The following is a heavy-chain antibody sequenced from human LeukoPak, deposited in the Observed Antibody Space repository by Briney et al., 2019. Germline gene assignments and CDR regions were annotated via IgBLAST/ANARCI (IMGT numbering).Heavy chain of an antibody. CDR3: ARVRNDIAAADY. Sequence: GGSLRLSCAASGFTFSDYYMSWIRQAPGKGLEWVSYISSSSTYTKHADSVKGRFTISRDNAKNSLYLQMNSLRAEDTAVYYCARVRNDIAAADYWGQGTLVTVSS. J-gene: IGHJ4*02. CDR2: ISSSSTYT. CDR1: GFTFSDYY. D-gene: IGHD6-13*01. V-gene: IGHV3-11*05.